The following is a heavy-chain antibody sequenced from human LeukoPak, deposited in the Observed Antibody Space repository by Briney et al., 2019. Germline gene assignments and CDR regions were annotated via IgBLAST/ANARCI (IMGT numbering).Heavy chain of an antibody. D-gene: IGHD2-21*02. V-gene: IGHV1-69*06. Sequence: SVKVSCKASGYTFTGYYMHWVRQAPGQGLGWMGGIIPIFGTANYAQKFQGRVTITADKSTSTAYMELSSLRSEDTAVYYCARDPAYCGGDCPDAFDIWGQGTMVTVSS. CDR3: ARDPAYCGGDCPDAFDI. CDR1: GYTFTGYY. CDR2: IIPIFGTA. J-gene: IGHJ3*02.